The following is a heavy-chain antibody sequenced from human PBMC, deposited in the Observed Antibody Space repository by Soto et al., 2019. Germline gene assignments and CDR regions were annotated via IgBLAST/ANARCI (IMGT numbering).Heavy chain of an antibody. J-gene: IGHJ1*01. D-gene: IGHD2-2*01. CDR1: GFTFSSYS. Sequence: PGGSLRLSCAASGFTFSSYSMNWVRQAPGKGLEWVSYISSSSSTIYYADSVKGRFTISRDNAKNSLYLQMNSLRAEDTAVYYCARRGDIVVVPAAMWAEYYQHWGQGTLVTVSS. V-gene: IGHV3-48*01. CDR2: ISSSSSTI. CDR3: ARRGDIVVVPAAMWAEYYQH.